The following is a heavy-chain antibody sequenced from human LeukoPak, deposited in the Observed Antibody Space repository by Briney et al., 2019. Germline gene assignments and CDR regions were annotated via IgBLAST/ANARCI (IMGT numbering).Heavy chain of an antibody. CDR3: ARDAYYDSSGYPHY. Sequence: GGSLRLSCAASGFTLSSYSMNWVRQAPGKGLEWVSYISSSSSTIYYADSVKGRFTISRDNAKNSLYLQMNSLRAEDTAVYYCARDAYYDSSGYPHYWGQGTLVTVSS. CDR1: GFTLSSYS. J-gene: IGHJ4*02. CDR2: ISSSSSTI. D-gene: IGHD3-22*01. V-gene: IGHV3-48*01.